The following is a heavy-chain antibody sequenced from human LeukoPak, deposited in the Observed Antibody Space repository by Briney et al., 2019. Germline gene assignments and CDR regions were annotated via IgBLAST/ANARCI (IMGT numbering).Heavy chain of an antibody. D-gene: IGHD5-24*01. Sequence: SQTLSLTCTVSGGSISSGDYYWSWIRQPPGKGLEWIGYIYYSGSTYYNPSLKSRVTISVDTSKNQFSLKLSSVTAADTAVYYCARSQLGLTAWTNWFDPWGQGTLVTVSS. V-gene: IGHV4-30-4*01. CDR2: IYYSGST. CDR3: ARSQLGLTAWTNWFDP. CDR1: GGSISSGDYY. J-gene: IGHJ5*02.